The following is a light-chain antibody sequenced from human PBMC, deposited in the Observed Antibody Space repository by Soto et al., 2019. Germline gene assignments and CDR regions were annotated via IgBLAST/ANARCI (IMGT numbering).Light chain of an antibody. V-gene: IGKV1-17*01. CDR3: LQYNRLPLT. CDR2: GAS. Sequence: DIPMTQSPSSLSASVGDRATITCRASQGIRDALVWYQQKPGKAPKRLIYGASSLHSGVPSRFSGTGSGTEFTLTIASLQPEDFATYYCLQYNRLPLTFGQGTKLEIK. CDR1: QGIRDA. J-gene: IGKJ2*01.